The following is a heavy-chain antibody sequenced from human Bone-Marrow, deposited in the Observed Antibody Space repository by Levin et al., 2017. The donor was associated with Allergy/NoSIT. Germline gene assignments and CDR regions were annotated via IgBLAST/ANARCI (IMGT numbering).Heavy chain of an antibody. CDR2: IYHSGDT. J-gene: IGHJ4*02. D-gene: IGHD3-16*01. CDR1: GGSINIGGHF. Sequence: SQTLSLTCTVSGGSINIGGHFWSWIRQHPGKGLEWIGYIYHSGDTYYNPSLKSRLTMSVDTSKKQFSLKLSSVTAADTAVYYCARAPPVFAYPGHVDYWGQGTLVTVSS. CDR3: ARAPPVFAYPGHVDY. V-gene: IGHV4-31*03.